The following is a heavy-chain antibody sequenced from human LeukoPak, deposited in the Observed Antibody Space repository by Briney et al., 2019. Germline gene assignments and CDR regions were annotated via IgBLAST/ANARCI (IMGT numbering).Heavy chain of an antibody. V-gene: IGHV4-59*08. CDR2: IYYSGTS. J-gene: IGHJ4*02. D-gene: IGHD3-9*01. CDR3: ARYLVATLSVFDY. CDR1: GGSINSYY. Sequence: SETLSLTCTVSGGSINSYYWSWIRQSPGRGLEWIGYIYYSGTSSYHPSLESRVTMSIDTSKNQFSLNLTSVTAADAAVYYCARYLVATLSVFDYWGQGALVTVSS.